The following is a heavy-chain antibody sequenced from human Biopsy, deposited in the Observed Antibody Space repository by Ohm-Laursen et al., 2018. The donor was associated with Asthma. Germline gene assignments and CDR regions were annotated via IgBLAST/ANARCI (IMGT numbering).Heavy chain of an antibody. CDR2: ISYDGNHK. CDR3: AKRRGYSGHDNDY. V-gene: IGHV3-30*18. D-gene: IGHD5-12*01. Sequence: SLRLSCAAPGFTFSSSAMSWVRQAPGKGLEWVAVISYDGNHKFYEDSVKGRFTISRDNSKNTLYLQMNSLRTEDTAVYYCAKRRGYSGHDNDYWGQGTLVIVSS. J-gene: IGHJ4*02. CDR1: GFTFSSSA.